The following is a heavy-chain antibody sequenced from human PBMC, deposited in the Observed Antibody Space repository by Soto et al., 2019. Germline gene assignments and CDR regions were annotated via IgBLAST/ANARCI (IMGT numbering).Heavy chain of an antibody. V-gene: IGHV3-7*01. Sequence: EVQLVESGGGLVQPGGSLRLSCAVSGFTFGSYWMNWVRLIPGKGLEWVAYIKPDGSATYYVDSVKGRFTISRDNAKNSLYLQMNSLRVEDTSVYYCASPQRDGYTRRVDFDYWGQGTLVTVSS. CDR1: GFTFGSYW. CDR3: ASPQRDGYTRRVDFDY. J-gene: IGHJ4*02. D-gene: IGHD5-12*01. CDR2: IKPDGSAT.